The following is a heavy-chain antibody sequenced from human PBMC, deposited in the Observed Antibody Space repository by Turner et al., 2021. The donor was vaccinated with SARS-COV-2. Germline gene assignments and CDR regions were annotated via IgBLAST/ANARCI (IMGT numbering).Heavy chain of an antibody. CDR2: ISDDGSNK. J-gene: IGHJ4*02. D-gene: IGHD4-17*01. Sequence: QVKLVECGGGVVQSGRSLRLSCAASGFTFSSYVMHWVRQAPGKGLDCFAVISDDGSNKSYAVSVKFRFTISRDNSKNTLYLQMNSLRAEDTAVYYCARVSGDFDYWRQVTLVTVSS. CDR3: ARVSGDFDY. V-gene: IGHV3-30-3*01. CDR1: GFTFSSYV.